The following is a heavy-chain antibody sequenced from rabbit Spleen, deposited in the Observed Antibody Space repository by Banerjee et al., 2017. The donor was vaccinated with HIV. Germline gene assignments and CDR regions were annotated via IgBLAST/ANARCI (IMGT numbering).Heavy chain of an antibody. Sequence: QSLEESGGDLVKPGASLTLTCTASGFSFSSSYYMCWVRQAPGKGLEWIACIYGGSSGSTYYASWAKGRFTISKASSTTVTLQMTSLTAADTATYFCARDTSSSFSSYGMDLWGPGTLVTVS. D-gene: IGHD1-1*01. J-gene: IGHJ6*01. CDR2: IYGGSSGST. CDR1: GFSFSSSYY. V-gene: IGHV1S40*01. CDR3: ARDTSSSFSSYGMDL.